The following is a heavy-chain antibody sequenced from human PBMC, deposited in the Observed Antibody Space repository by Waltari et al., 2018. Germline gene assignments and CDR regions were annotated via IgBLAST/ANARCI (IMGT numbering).Heavy chain of an antibody. D-gene: IGHD3-10*01. J-gene: IGHJ2*01. Sequence: QAQLQESGPGLVKPSETLSLTCTVSGGSISSHYWSWIRQPPGKGLEWIGYIYYSGSTNYNPALTSRVTISVDTSKNQFSLKLSSVTAADTAVYYCARDGAASYLWYFDLWGRGTLVTVSS. CDR1: GGSISSHY. V-gene: IGHV4-59*11. CDR2: IYYSGST. CDR3: ARDGAASYLWYFDL.